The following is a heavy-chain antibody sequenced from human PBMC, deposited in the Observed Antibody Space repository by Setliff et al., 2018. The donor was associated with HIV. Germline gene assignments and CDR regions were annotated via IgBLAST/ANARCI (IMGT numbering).Heavy chain of an antibody. J-gene: IGHJ4*02. D-gene: IGHD5-12*01. CDR1: GGSISSGSYY. Sequence: SETLSLTCTVSGGSISSGSYYWSWIRQPAGKGLEWIGHIHTSGSTKYNPSLKSRVTISADTSKNQFSLNLRSVTAADTAVYYCARQPLYNDYDWRSYYFDYWGQGSLVTVSS. CDR3: ARQPLYNDYDWRSYYFDY. V-gene: IGHV4-61*09. CDR2: IHTSGST.